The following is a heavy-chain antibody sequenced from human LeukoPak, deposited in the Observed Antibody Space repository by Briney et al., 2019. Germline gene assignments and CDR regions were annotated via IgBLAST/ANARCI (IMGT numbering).Heavy chain of an antibody. CDR2: ISYDGSNK. J-gene: IGHJ1*01. V-gene: IGHV3-30*04. D-gene: IGHD3-22*01. CDR1: GFTFSTYS. Sequence: PGGSLRLSCAASGFTFSTYSMHWVRQAPGKGLEWVAAISYDGSNKYYADSVKGRFTISRDNSKNTLYLQMNSLRAEDTAVYYCAKAVTTGHFQHWGQGTLVTVSS. CDR3: AKAVTTGHFQH.